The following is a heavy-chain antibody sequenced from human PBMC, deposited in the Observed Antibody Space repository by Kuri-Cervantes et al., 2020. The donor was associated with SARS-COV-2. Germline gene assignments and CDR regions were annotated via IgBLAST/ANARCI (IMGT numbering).Heavy chain of an antibody. D-gene: IGHD2-2*01. Sequence: ASVKVSCKASGYTFTSYYMHWVRQAPGQGLEWMRIINPSGGGTSYAQKFQGRVTMTRDTSTSTVYMELSSLRSEDTAVYYCARVVGYCSSTSCPLLAFDIWGQGTMVTVSS. V-gene: IGHV1-46*01. CDR3: ARVVGYCSSTSCPLLAFDI. CDR2: INPSGGGT. J-gene: IGHJ3*02. CDR1: GYTFTSYY.